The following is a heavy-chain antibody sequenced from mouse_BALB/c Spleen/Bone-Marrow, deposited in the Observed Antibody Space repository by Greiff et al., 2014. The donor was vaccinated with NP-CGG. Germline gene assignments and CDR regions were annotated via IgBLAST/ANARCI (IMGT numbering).Heavy chain of an antibody. V-gene: IGHV7-3*02. CDR3: ARDKGRVFFDY. Sequence: GSLRLSCATSGFTFTDYYMNWVRQPPGKALEWLGFIRNKANGYTTEYSASVKGRFTISRDNSQNILYLQMNTLRAEDSATYYCARDKGRVFFDYWGQGTTLTVSS. CDR2: IRNKANGYTT. CDR1: GFTFTDYY. J-gene: IGHJ2*01.